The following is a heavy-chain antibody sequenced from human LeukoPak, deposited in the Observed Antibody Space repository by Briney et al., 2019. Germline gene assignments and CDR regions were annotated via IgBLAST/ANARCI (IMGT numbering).Heavy chain of an antibody. J-gene: IGHJ4*02. Sequence: SVKVSCKASGGTFSSDAISSVRQAPGQGPEWMGRIIPIFGTANYAQKFQGRVTMTRNTSISTAYMELSSLRSEDTAVYYCARGRRGSPFDYWGQGTLVTVSS. CDR1: GGTFSSDA. CDR2: IIPIFGTA. CDR3: ARGRRGSPFDY. V-gene: IGHV1-69*05. D-gene: IGHD3-10*01.